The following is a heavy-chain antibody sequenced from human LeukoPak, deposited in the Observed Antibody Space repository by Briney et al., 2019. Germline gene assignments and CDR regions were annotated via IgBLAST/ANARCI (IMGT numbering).Heavy chain of an antibody. V-gene: IGHV3-23*01. CDR1: GGSISSSSYY. CDR2: IMGSGGST. D-gene: IGHD4-17*01. Sequence: ETLSLTCTVSGGSISSSSYYWGWVRQAPGRGLEWVSTIMGSGGSTYYADFVKGRFTISRDNSKNTLYLQMNSLRAEDTAVYYCAKSLLLHDYGDQFFDYWGQGTLVTVSS. CDR3: AKSLLLHDYGDQFFDY. J-gene: IGHJ4*02.